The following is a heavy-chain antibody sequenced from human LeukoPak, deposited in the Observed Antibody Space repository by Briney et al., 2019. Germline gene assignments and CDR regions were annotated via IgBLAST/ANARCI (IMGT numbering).Heavy chain of an antibody. Sequence: PGGSLRLSCAASGFTFSSYWMSWVRQAPGKGLEWVAVISYDGSNKYYADSVKGRFTISRDNSKNTLYLQMNSLRAEDTAVYYCAKDHCPDWGQGTLVTVSS. CDR3: AKDHCPD. D-gene: IGHD2-15*01. V-gene: IGHV3-30*18. J-gene: IGHJ4*02. CDR1: GFTFSSYW. CDR2: ISYDGSNK.